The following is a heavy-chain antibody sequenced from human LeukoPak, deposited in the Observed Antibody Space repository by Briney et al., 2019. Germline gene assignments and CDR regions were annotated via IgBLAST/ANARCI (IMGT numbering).Heavy chain of an antibody. Sequence: GGALGLSCAASGFTFSSHSMNWGRQAPGKGLGWVSSISSSSSYVYYADSVKGRFTISRDNAKNSLYLQMNSLRAEDTAVYYCARDQGGAFDIWGQGTMVTVSS. CDR3: ARDQGGAFDI. CDR1: GFTFSSHS. J-gene: IGHJ3*02. D-gene: IGHD1-26*01. V-gene: IGHV3-21*01. CDR2: ISSSSSYV.